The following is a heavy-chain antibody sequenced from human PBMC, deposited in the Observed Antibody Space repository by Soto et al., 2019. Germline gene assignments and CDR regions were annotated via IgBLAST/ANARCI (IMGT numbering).Heavy chain of an antibody. J-gene: IGHJ6*02. CDR2: TYYRSKWYN. V-gene: IGHV6-1*01. CDR1: GDSVSSNSAA. Sequence: KQSQTLSLTCAISGDSVSSNSAAWNWIRQSPSRGLEWLGRTYYRSKWYNDYAVSVKSRITINPDTSKNQFSLQLNSVTPEDTAVYYCARRGAARRSVYYYYYGMDVWGQGTTVTVSS. D-gene: IGHD6-6*01. CDR3: ARRGAARRSVYYYYYGMDV.